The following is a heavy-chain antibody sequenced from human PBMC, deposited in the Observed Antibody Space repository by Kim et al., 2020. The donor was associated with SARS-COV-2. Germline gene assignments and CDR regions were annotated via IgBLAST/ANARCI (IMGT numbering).Heavy chain of an antibody. Sequence: GGSLRLSCAASGFTFSSYAMSWVRQAPGKGLEWVSAISGSGGSTYYADSVKGRFTISRDNSKNTLYLQMNSLRAEDTAVYYCAKGKGVKDIVVVVAATPWFDPWGQGTLVTVSS. CDR2: ISGSGGST. V-gene: IGHV3-23*01. CDR3: AKGKGVKDIVVVVAATPWFDP. J-gene: IGHJ5*02. CDR1: GFTFSSYA. D-gene: IGHD2-15*01.